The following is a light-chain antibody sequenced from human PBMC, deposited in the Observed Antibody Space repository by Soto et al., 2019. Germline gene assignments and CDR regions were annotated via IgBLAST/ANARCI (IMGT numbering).Light chain of an antibody. CDR3: QQYNNWPSIT. CDR2: GAS. CDR1: QSVRSN. V-gene: IGKV3-15*01. Sequence: EIVMTQSPATLSVSPGERATLPCRASQSVRSNLAWYQQKPGQAPRLLIYGASTRATGIPARFSGSGSGTEVTLTISSLQSEDFAVYSCQQYNNWPSITFGQGTRLETK. J-gene: IGKJ5*01.